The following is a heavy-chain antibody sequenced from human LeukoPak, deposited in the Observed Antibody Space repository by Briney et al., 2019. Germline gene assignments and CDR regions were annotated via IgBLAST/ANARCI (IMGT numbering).Heavy chain of an antibody. Sequence: GGSLRLSCAVSGFTFSGFWMSWSRQAPGKGLEWVASINSDGSEGYYVDSVKGRFTISRDNAKNSLYLQMNSLRAEDTAVYYCARVTVTGYLYYYYGMDVWGQGTTVTVSS. CDR1: GFTFSGFW. CDR2: INSDGSEG. V-gene: IGHV3-7*01. J-gene: IGHJ6*02. CDR3: ARVTVTGYLYYYYGMDV. D-gene: IGHD4-17*01.